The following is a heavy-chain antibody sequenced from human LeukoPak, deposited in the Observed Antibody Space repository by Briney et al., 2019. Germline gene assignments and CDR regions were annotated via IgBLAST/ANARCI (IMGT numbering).Heavy chain of an antibody. CDR1: GYTFTSYA. D-gene: IGHD3-3*01. CDR3: ARDPTIFGVAPARLDY. Sequence: ASVKVSCKASGYTFTSYAMHWVRRAPGQRLEWMGWINAGNGNTKYSQKFQGRVTITRDTSASTAYMELSSLRSEDTAVYYCARDPTIFGVAPARLDYWGQGTLVTVSS. V-gene: IGHV1-3*01. J-gene: IGHJ4*02. CDR2: INAGNGNT.